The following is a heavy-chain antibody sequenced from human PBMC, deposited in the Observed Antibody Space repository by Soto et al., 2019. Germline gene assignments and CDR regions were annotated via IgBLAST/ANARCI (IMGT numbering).Heavy chain of an antibody. CDR3: AREAAAGLVY. CDR1: GYSFTSYD. Sequence: QVQLVQSGAEVKKPGASVKVACKASGYSFTSYDINWVRQATGQGLEWMGWMNPNSGNTGYAQKCXXRVTMTRNTSISTAYMELSSLRSEDTAVYYCAREAAAGLVYWGQGTLVTVSS. V-gene: IGHV1-8*01. CDR2: MNPNSGNT. J-gene: IGHJ4*02. D-gene: IGHD6-13*01.